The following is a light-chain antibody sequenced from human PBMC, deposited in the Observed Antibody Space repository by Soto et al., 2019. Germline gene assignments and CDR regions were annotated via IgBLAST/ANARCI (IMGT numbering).Light chain of an antibody. CDR2: KDK. V-gene: IGLV3-25*02. Sequence: SYELTQPPSVSVPPGQTARITCSGDALSKQYSYWYQQKAGQAPVLVIYKDKERPSGIPERFSGSSSGTTVTLIISGVQAEDEADYYCQPADTSAASYVFGSGTKVTVL. CDR3: QPADTSAASYV. J-gene: IGLJ1*01. CDR1: ALSKQY.